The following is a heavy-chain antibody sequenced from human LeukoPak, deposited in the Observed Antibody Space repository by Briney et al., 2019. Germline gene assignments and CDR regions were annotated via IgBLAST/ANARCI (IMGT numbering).Heavy chain of an antibody. J-gene: IGHJ4*02. CDR1: GFTFDDYA. CDR2: ISWNSGSI. CDR3: AKGLWFGELYPFDY. D-gene: IGHD3-10*01. V-gene: IGHV3-9*01. Sequence: GGSLRLSCAASGFTFDDYAMHWVRQAPGKGLEWVSGISWNSGSIGYADSVKGRFTISRDNAKNSLFLQMNSLRAEDTALYYCAKGLWFGELYPFDYWGQGTLVTVSS.